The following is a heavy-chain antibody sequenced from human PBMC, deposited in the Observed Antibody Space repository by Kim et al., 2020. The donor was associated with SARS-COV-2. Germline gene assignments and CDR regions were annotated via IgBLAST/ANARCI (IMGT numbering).Heavy chain of an antibody. Sequence: GGSLRLSCAASGFTFSSYGMHWVRQAPGKGLEWVAVISYDGSNKYYADSVKGRFTISRDNSKNTLYLQMNSLRAEDTAVYYCARDRHKKAAAGTRLDYWGQGTLVTVSS. CDR2: ISYDGSNK. J-gene: IGHJ4*02. CDR1: GFTFSSYG. V-gene: IGHV3-33*05. D-gene: IGHD6-13*01. CDR3: ARDRHKKAAAGTRLDY.